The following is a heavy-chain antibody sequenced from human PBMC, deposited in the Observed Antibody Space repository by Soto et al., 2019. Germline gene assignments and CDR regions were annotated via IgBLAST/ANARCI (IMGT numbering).Heavy chain of an antibody. Sequence: SVKVSCKASGGTFSSYAISWVRQAPGQGLEWMGGIIPIFGTANYAQKFQGRVTITADESTSTAYMELSSLRSEDTAVYYCARDGDYYDSSGFPDWFDPWGQGTLVTVSS. CDR2: IIPIFGTA. CDR1: GGTFSSYA. D-gene: IGHD3-22*01. V-gene: IGHV1-69*13. J-gene: IGHJ5*02. CDR3: ARDGDYYDSSGFPDWFDP.